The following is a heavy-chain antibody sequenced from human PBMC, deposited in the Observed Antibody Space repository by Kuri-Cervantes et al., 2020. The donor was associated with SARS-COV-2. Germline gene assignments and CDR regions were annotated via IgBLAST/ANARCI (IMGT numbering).Heavy chain of an antibody. Sequence: ASVKVSCKASGYTFTSYGISWVRQAPGQGLEWMGWISAYNGNTNYAQKLQGRVTMTTDTSTSTAYMELRSLRSDDTAVYYCARVDDTAMVIAHGAFDIWAKGQWSPSPQ. D-gene: IGHD5-18*01. V-gene: IGHV1-18*01. CDR3: ARVDDTAMVIAHGAFDI. CDR2: ISAYNGNT. J-gene: IGHJ3*02. CDR1: GYTFTSYG.